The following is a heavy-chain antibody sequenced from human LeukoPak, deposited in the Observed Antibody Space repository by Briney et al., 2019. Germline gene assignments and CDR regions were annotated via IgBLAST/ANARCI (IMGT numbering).Heavy chain of an antibody. D-gene: IGHD1-26*01. J-gene: IGHJ4*02. CDR3: ARAGLDSGSYFTDY. CDR1: GFTFSSYS. V-gene: IGHV3-21*01. Sequence: GGSLRLSCAASGFTFSSYSMNWVRQAPGKGLEWVSSISSSSRYIYYADSVKGRFTISRGNAKNSLYLQMNSLRAEDTAVYYCARAGLDSGSYFTDYWGQGTLVTVSS. CDR2: ISSSSRYI.